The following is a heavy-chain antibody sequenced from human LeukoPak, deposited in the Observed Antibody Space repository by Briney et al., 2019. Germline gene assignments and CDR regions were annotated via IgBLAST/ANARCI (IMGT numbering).Heavy chain of an antibody. D-gene: IGHD3-9*01. CDR3: ARDGVLRHFDWLYYFDY. CDR1: GFTFISYS. J-gene: IGHJ4*02. CDR2: ISSSSSYI. Sequence: GGSLRLSCAASGFTFISYSMNWVRQAPGKGLEWVSYISSSSSYIYYADSVKGRFTISRDNAKNSLYLQMNSLRAEDTAVYYCARDGVLRHFDWLYYFDYWGQGTLVTVSS. V-gene: IGHV3-21*04.